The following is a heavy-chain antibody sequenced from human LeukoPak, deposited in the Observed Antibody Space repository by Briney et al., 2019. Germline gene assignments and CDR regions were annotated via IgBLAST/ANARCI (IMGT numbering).Heavy chain of an antibody. V-gene: IGHV3-48*02. J-gene: IGHJ4*02. CDR1: GFTFSSYS. Sequence: GGSLRLSCAASGFTFSSYSMNWVRQAPGKGLEWVSYISSSSTIYYADSVKGRFTISRDNAKNSLYLQMNSLRDEDTAVYYCARDPYDGYGDLDYFDYWGQGTLVTVSS. D-gene: IGHD4-17*01. CDR3: ARDPYDGYGDLDYFDY. CDR2: ISSSSTI.